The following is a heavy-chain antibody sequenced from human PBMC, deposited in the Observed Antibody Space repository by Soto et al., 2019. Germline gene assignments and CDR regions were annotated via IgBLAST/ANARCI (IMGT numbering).Heavy chain of an antibody. V-gene: IGHV1-3*01. CDR1: GYTFISYA. Sequence: GASVKNSCKASGYTFISYAIHWVRQAPGQRLEWMGWINAGNGNTKYSQKFQGRVTITRDTSARTAYMELTSLRSEDTAVYYCARELQGLYYFDYWGQGTLVTVSS. CDR2: INAGNGNT. CDR3: ARELQGLYYFDY. J-gene: IGHJ4*02. D-gene: IGHD2-15*01.